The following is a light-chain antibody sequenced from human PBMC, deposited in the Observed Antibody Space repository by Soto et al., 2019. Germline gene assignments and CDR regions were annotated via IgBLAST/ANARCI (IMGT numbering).Light chain of an antibody. V-gene: IGKV1-39*01. J-gene: IGKJ5*01. Sequence: DIRVTQSPPTLSASVGDRVTITCRASQTITTWMAWYQQKPGKAPKLLIYAASSLQSGVPSRFSGSGSGTDFTLTISSLQPEDFATYYCQQSYSTTITFGQGTRLEN. CDR3: QQSYSTTIT. CDR1: QTITTW. CDR2: AAS.